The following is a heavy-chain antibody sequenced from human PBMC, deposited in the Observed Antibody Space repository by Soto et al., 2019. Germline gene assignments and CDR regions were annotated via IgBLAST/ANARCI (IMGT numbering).Heavy chain of an antibody. J-gene: IGHJ4*02. CDR3: AKTYIAVAGEDYFDY. Sequence: QVQLVESGGGVVQPGRSLRLSCAASGFTFSSYGMHWVRQAPGKGLEWVAVISYDGSNKYYADSVKGRFTISRDNSKNTLYLQMNSLRAEDTAVYYCAKTYIAVAGEDYFDYWGQGTLVTVSS. CDR1: GFTFSSYG. D-gene: IGHD6-19*01. V-gene: IGHV3-30*18. CDR2: ISYDGSNK.